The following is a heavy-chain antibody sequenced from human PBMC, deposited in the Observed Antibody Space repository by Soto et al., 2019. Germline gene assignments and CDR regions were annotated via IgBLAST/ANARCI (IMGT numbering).Heavy chain of an antibody. V-gene: IGHV3-23*01. D-gene: IGHD3-3*01. Sequence: PGGSLRLSCSASGFTFTSHAMSWVRQAPGKGLEWVSGISGSGGDTMSADSVKGRFTISRDNFKNMLYLQMNSLRAEDTAVYYCAKHDFWTLYNTGLDSWGQGTLVTVS. CDR2: ISGSGGDT. CDR3: AKHDFWTLYNTGLDS. J-gene: IGHJ4*02. CDR1: GFTFTSHA.